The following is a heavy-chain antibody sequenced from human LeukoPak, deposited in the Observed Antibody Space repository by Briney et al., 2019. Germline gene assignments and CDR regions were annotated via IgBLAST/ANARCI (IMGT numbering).Heavy chain of an antibody. CDR2: IQQDGSEK. CDR3: ARAGILWGDY. D-gene: IGHD2-15*01. Sequence: PGGSLRLSCAASGFTFSDYWMSWVRQAPGKGLEWVANIQQDGSEKYYVDSVKGRLTISRDNAKNSLYLQMNSLRAEDTAVYYCARAGILWGDYWGQGTLVTVSS. CDR1: GFTFSDYW. J-gene: IGHJ4*02. V-gene: IGHV3-7*01.